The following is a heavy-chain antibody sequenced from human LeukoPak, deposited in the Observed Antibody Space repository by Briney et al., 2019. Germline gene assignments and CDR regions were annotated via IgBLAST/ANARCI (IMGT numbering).Heavy chain of an antibody. CDR3: ARDMSSGWSFDY. Sequence: GASVKVSCKASGFVFTSYGFTWVRQAPGQRLEWMGWINAGNGNTKYSQKFQGRVTITRDTSASTSYMELSSLRSEDTAVYYCARDMSSGWSFDYWGQGTLVTVSS. V-gene: IGHV1-3*01. CDR1: GFVFTSYG. CDR2: INAGNGNT. D-gene: IGHD6-19*01. J-gene: IGHJ4*02.